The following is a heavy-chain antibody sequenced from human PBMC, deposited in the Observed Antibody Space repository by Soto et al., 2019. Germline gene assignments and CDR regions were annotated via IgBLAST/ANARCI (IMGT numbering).Heavy chain of an antibody. Sequence: QVQLVQSGAEVKKPGASVKVSCKASGYTFTGYYMHWVRQAPGQGLEWMGWINPNSGGTNYAQKFKGWVTMTRDTSISTAYMELSRLRSDDTAVYYCARSGYCSGGSCPFFDYWGQGTLVTVSS. D-gene: IGHD2-15*01. J-gene: IGHJ4*02. CDR3: ARSGYCSGGSCPFFDY. CDR1: GYTFTGYY. CDR2: INPNSGGT. V-gene: IGHV1-2*04.